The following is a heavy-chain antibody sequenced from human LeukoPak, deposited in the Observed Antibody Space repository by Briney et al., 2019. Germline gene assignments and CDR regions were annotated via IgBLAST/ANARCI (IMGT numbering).Heavy chain of an antibody. J-gene: IGHJ4*02. V-gene: IGHV3-21*01. Sequence: PGGSLRLSCAASGFTFSSYSMNWVRQAPGKGLEWASSISSSSSYIYYADSVKGRFTISRDNAKNSLYLQMNSLRAEDTAVYYCARDLSSSAVAGPISYDYWGQGTLVTVSS. D-gene: IGHD6-19*01. CDR3: ARDLSSSAVAGPISYDY. CDR2: ISSSSSYI. CDR1: GFTFSSYS.